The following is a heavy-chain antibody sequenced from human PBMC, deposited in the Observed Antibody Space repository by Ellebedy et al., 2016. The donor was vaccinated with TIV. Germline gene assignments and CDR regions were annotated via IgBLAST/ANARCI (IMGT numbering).Heavy chain of an antibody. Sequence: MPSETLSLTCTVAGGSISSYYWSWIRQPPGKGLEWIGSIYYSGSTYYNPSLERRVTISVDMSKNQFSLKLSSVTAADTAVFYCARHGVTTGTPYYFHFWGQGTLVTVSS. CDR3: ARHGVTTGTPYYFHF. V-gene: IGHV4-39*01. D-gene: IGHD4-11*01. CDR2: IYYSGST. CDR1: GGSISSYY. J-gene: IGHJ4*02.